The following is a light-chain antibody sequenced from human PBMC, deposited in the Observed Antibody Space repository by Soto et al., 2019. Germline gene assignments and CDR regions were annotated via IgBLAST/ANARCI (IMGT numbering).Light chain of an antibody. CDR2: AIS. V-gene: IGKV1-12*02. J-gene: IGKJ4*01. CDR3: QEANSFT. CDR1: QPVSSW. Sequence: DIQMTQSPSSVSASVGDRVTITCRASQPVSSWLAWYQQKPGEAPKLLIYAISSLQTGVPSRFSGSGSGTDFTLTISSLQPEDFASYYCQEANSFTFVGGTKVEIK.